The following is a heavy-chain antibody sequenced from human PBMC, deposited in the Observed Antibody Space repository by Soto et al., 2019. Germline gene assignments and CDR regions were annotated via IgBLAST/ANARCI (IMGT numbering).Heavy chain of an antibody. V-gene: IGHV3-23*01. CDR1: GFTFTFYA. Sequence: GGSLRLSCAASGFTFTFYAMSWVRQAPGKGLQWVSGITGSGDITYYADSVKDRFTISRDNSKNTLYLQMNSLRAEDTAVYYCAKEEDSGGYNGFSFDFWGQGALVTVSS. CDR2: ITGSGDIT. D-gene: IGHD3-22*01. J-gene: IGHJ4*02. CDR3: AKEEDSGGYNGFSFDF.